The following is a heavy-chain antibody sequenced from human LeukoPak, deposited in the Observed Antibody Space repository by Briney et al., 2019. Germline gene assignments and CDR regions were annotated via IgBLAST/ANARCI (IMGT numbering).Heavy chain of an antibody. CDR1: GLTFSTYG. V-gene: IGHV3-23*01. J-gene: IGHJ4*02. Sequence: GGSLRLSCAASGLTFSTYGMSWVRQAPGKGLEWISTIGGSGGSTYYADSVKGRFTISRDNSKNTLYLQMNSLRAEDTAVYYCAKETSSSFDYWGQGTLVTVSS. CDR3: AKETSSSFDY. D-gene: IGHD6-6*01. CDR2: IGGSGGST.